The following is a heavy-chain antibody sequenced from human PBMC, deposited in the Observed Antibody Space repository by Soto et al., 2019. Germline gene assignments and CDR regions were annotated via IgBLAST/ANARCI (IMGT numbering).Heavy chain of an antibody. D-gene: IGHD3-16*02. CDR2: IKQDGSEK. CDR3: ARLLYIWGSYRRYSFDY. Sequence: GGSLRLSCAASGFTFSSYWMSWVRQAPGKGLEWVANIKQDGSEKYYVDSVKGRFTISRDNAKNSLYLQMNSLRAEDTAVYYCARLLYIWGSYRRYSFDYWGQGTLVTVSS. J-gene: IGHJ4*02. CDR1: GFTFSSYW. V-gene: IGHV3-7*01.